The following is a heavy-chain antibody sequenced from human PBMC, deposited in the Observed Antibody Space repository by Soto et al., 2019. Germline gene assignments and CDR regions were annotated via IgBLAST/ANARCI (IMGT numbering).Heavy chain of an antibody. Sequence: QVQLVQSGADVKKPGASVKVSCQASGYNCTSYGISWVRQAPGQGLEWMGWISPHNDRTKYARRFQDRVTMTTETPTSTVYMELGSLRSDDTAVYYCARDLYYSSGRYFDHDAFDIWGQGTVVTVSS. J-gene: IGHJ3*02. D-gene: IGHD6-19*01. V-gene: IGHV1-18*01. CDR3: ARDLYYSSGRYFDHDAFDI. CDR2: ISPHNDRT. CDR1: GYNCTSYG.